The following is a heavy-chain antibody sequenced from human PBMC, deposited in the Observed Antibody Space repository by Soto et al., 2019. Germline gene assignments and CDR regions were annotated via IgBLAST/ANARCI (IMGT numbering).Heavy chain of an antibody. Sequence: QVQLQESGPGLVKPSETLSLTCTVSGGSVSSGSYYWSWIRQPPGKGLEWIGYIYYSGSTNYNPSLKSRVTISVDTSKNQFSLKLSSVTAADTAVYYCARVVAVAGHNWFDPWGQGTLVTVSS. D-gene: IGHD6-19*01. CDR1: GGSVSSGSYY. J-gene: IGHJ5*02. V-gene: IGHV4-61*01. CDR3: ARVVAVAGHNWFDP. CDR2: IYYSGST.